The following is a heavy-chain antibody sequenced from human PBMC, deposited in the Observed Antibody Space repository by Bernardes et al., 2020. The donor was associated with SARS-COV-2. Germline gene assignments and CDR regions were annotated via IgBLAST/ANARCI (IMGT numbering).Heavy chain of an antibody. CDR3: ARAAYDAGGYYGLDY. CDR2: INHSENT. J-gene: IGHJ4*02. CDR1: GGFFSDYY. D-gene: IGHD3-22*01. Sequence: SEPLSLTCAVYGGFFSDYYWTWIRKSPGKGLEWIAEINHSENTNYNPSLRSRVTISVDTSKNQFSLELRSVTAADTAVYYCARAAYDAGGYYGLDYWGQGTLVTVSS. V-gene: IGHV4-34*01.